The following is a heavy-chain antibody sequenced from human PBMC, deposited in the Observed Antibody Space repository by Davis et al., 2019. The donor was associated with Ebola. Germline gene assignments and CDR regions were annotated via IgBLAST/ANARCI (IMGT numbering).Heavy chain of an antibody. D-gene: IGHD2-15*01. CDR3: ARVPLGYCSGGSCYSMGMDV. V-gene: IGHV4-4*02. CDR2: IYHSGST. CDR1: GGSISSGNW. Sequence: MPGGSLRLSCAVSGGSISSGNWWSWVRQPPGKGLEWIGEIYHSGSTNYNPSLKSRVTISVDTSKNQFSLKLSSVTAADTAVYYCARVPLGYCSGGSCYSMGMDVWGQGTTVTVSS. J-gene: IGHJ6*02.